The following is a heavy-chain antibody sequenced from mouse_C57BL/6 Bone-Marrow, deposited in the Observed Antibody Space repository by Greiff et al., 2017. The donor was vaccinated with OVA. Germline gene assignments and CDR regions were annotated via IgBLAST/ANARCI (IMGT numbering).Heavy chain of an antibody. CDR2: IYPGSGST. CDR1: GYTFTSYW. V-gene: IGHV1-55*01. D-gene: IGHD1-1*01. J-gene: IGHJ2*01. Sequence: QVQLKQSGAELVKPGASVKMSCKASGYTFTSYWITWVKQRPGQGLEWIGDIYPGSGSTNYNEKFKSKATLTVDTSSSTAYMQLSSLTSEDSAVYYCAPNYGSSSDYWGQGTTLTVSS. CDR3: APNYGSSSDY.